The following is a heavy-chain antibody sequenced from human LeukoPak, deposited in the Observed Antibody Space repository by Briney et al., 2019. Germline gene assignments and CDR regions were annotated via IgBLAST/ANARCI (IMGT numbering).Heavy chain of an antibody. CDR1: GYTFTGYY. CDR3: ARGSDDFWSGYSPSY. J-gene: IGHJ4*02. D-gene: IGHD3-3*01. Sequence: GASVKVSCKASGYTFTGYYMHWVRQAPGQGLKWMGWMNPNSGGTNYAQKFQGRVTMTRDTSISTAYMELSRLRSDDTAVYYCARGSDDFWSGYSPSYWGQGTLVTVSS. CDR2: MNPNSGGT. V-gene: IGHV1-2*02.